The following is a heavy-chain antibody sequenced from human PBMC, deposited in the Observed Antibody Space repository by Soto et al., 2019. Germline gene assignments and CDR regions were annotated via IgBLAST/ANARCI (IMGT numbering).Heavy chain of an antibody. Sequence: QITLNESGPTVVRPTETLTLTCRFSGFSLTTSGVGVGWIRQSPGKAPEWLALIYWDDDKRYIASLKSRLTTTKDTYKNQVVLTVSDLDPTDTATYYCAHRVLRTVFGLVTTTAIYFDFWGQGTPVAVSS. CDR1: GFSLTTSGVG. V-gene: IGHV2-5*02. J-gene: IGHJ4*02. CDR3: AHRVLRTVFGLVTTTAIYFDF. CDR2: IYWDDDK. D-gene: IGHD3-3*01.